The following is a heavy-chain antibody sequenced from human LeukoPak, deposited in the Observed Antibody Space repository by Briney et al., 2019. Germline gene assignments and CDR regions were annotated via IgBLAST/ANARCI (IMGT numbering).Heavy chain of an antibody. CDR1: GGSISSGGYY. J-gene: IGHJ4*02. CDR2: IYYSGST. D-gene: IGHD4-11*01. V-gene: IGHV4-31*03. Sequence: PSETLSLTCTVSGGSISSGGYYWSWIRQHPGKGLEWIGYIYYSGSTYYNPSLKSRVTISVDTSKNQFSLKLSSVTAADTAVYYCASSVDYTGYFGYWGQGTLVTVSS. CDR3: ASSVDYTGYFGY.